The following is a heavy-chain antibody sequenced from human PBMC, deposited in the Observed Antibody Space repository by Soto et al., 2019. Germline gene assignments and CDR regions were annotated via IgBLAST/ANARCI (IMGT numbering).Heavy chain of an antibody. CDR1: GASISSSY. D-gene: IGHD7-27*01. Sequence: SETLSLTCTVSGASISSSYWSWIRRPPGKGLEWIGYIYHSGSTKYNPSLKSRVTISVDTSKNQFSVKLSSVTAADTAVYYCARVWGLDYTDSWGQGTRVTVSS. CDR2: IYHSGST. J-gene: IGHJ4*02. V-gene: IGHV4-59*01. CDR3: ARVWGLDYTDS.